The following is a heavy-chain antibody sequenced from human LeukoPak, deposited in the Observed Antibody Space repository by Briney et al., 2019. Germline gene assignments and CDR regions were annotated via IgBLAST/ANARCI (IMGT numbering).Heavy chain of an antibody. D-gene: IGHD5-18*01. Sequence: ASVRVSCKASGYTFTSYYMHWVRQAPGQGLEWMGIINPSGGSTSYAQKFQGRVTMTRDMSTSTVYMELSSLRSEDTAVYYCARDRYSYGYGVFHATPDYWGQGTLVTVSS. J-gene: IGHJ4*02. CDR1: GYTFTSYY. V-gene: IGHV1-46*01. CDR2: INPSGGST. CDR3: ARDRYSYGYGVFHATPDY.